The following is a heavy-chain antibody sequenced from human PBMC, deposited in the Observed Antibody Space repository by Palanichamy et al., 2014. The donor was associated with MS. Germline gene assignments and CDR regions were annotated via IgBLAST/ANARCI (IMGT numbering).Heavy chain of an antibody. CDR3: ARDAALCTSSRCLNYYYNGMDV. J-gene: IGHJ6*02. D-gene: IGHD2-2*01. CDR1: GYTFTSSG. Sequence: QVQLVQSGAEVKKPGASVKVSCKASGYTFTSSGISWVRQAPGQGLEWMGWISTYNGYTDYAQKIQGRVTVATDTSTNTAYMELRSLRSDDTAVYYCARDAALCTSSRCLNYYYNGMDVWGQGTTVTVSS. V-gene: IGHV1-18*01. CDR2: ISTYNGYT.